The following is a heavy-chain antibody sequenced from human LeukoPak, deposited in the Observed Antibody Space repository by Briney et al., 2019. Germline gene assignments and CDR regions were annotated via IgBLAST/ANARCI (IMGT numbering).Heavy chain of an antibody. CDR1: GFTFSSYA. CDR3: VRLRLGELSLYYFDY. CDR2: ISGSGGST. V-gene: IGHV3-23*01. J-gene: IGHJ4*02. D-gene: IGHD3-16*02. Sequence: QPGGSLRLSCAASGFTFSSYAMSWVRQAPGKGLEWVSAISGSGGSTYYADSVKVRFTISRDNSKNTLYLQMNSLRAEDTAVYYCVRLRLGELSLYYFDYWGQGTLVTVSS.